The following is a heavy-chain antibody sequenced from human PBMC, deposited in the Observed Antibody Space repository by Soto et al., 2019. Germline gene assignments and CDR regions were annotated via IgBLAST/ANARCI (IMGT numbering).Heavy chain of an antibody. J-gene: IGHJ4*02. CDR3: ARRSGYAYGSLDH. CDR1: GFTFGSYT. D-gene: IGHD5-18*01. V-gene: IGHV3-21*02. CDR2: ISSASSYI. Sequence: EVQLVESGGGLVKPGGSLRLSCATSGFTFGSYTMNWVRQAPGKGLEWVSCISSASSYIYYADSVQGRFTISRDNSEKSLYLHMISLRAEATAVYYCARRSGYAYGSLDHWGQGVLVTVSS.